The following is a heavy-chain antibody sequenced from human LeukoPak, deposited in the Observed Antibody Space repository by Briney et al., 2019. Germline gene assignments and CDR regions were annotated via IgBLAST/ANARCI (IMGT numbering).Heavy chain of an antibody. CDR1: GGSISSYY. CDR3: ARDQPSIAARPGAFDI. D-gene: IGHD6-6*01. J-gene: IGHJ3*02. CDR2: IYYSGST. Sequence: SETLSLTCTVSGGSISSYYWSWIRQPPGKGLEWIGYIYYSGSTNYNPSLKSRVTISVDTSKNQFSLKLSSVTAADTAVYCCARDQPSIAARPGAFDIWGQGTMVTVSS. V-gene: IGHV4-59*01.